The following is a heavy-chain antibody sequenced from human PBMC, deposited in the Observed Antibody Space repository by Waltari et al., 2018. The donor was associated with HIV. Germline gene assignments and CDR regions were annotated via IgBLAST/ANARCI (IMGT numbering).Heavy chain of an antibody. D-gene: IGHD2-2*01. CDR1: GYTFTDNY. J-gene: IGHJ6*02. Sequence: QVELVQSGAEVKKPGASVKVSCKASGYTFTDNYIPWVRKAPGHGLEGMGWINPKSGGTKHAKKFQGRVTMTRDTSMSTVYMEVSRLTSDDTAVYYCARGGASTTPRDYNYYGLDVWGQGTTVTVSS. V-gene: IGHV1-2*02. CDR3: ARGGASTTPRDYNYYGLDV. CDR2: INPKSGGT.